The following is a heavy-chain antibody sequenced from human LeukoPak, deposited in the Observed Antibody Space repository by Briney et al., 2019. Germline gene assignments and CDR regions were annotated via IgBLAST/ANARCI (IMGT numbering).Heavy chain of an antibody. V-gene: IGHV3-7*01. CDR2: IKRDGSDK. CDR1: GFTFSTYW. J-gene: IGHJ4*02. Sequence: PGGSLRLSCAASGFTFSTYWMSWVRQAPGKGLEWVANIKRDGSDKYYVASVKGRFTISRDNAKNSLYLQMNSLRVEDTAVYYCARDRESGSHDYWGQGTLVTVSS. CDR3: ARDRESGSHDY. D-gene: IGHD1-26*01.